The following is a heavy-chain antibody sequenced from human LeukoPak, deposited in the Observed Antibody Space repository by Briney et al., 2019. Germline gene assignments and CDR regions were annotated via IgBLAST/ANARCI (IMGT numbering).Heavy chain of an antibody. J-gene: IGHJ6*03. CDR1: GGSISSSNW. V-gene: IGHV4-4*02. CDR2: IYHSGSS. D-gene: IGHD5-18*01. Sequence: PSETLSLTCAVSGGSISSSNWWSWVRQPPGKGLEWIGEIYHSGSSNYNPSLKSRVTISVDKSKNQFSLNLSSVTAADTAVYYCARWQDTAMPDYYYMDVWGKGTTVTVSS. CDR3: ARWQDTAMPDYYYMDV.